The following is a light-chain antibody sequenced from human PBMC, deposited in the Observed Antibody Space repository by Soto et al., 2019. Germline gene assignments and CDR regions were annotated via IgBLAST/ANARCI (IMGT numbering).Light chain of an antibody. CDR1: QSVGSS. J-gene: IGKJ4*01. Sequence: EIVLTQSPGTLSLSPGQRATLSCRASQSVGSSLAWYRQRAGESPTLLIADASIRAAGIPDRFSGSGSETDFSLSISRLEPEDFALYYCQQYGSPLTFGGGTKVEIK. V-gene: IGKV3-20*01. CDR2: DAS. CDR3: QQYGSPLT.